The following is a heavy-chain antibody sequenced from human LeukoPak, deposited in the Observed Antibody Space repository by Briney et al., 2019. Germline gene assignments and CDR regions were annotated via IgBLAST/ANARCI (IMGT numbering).Heavy chain of an antibody. V-gene: IGHV4-31*03. CDR1: GGSISSGGYY. J-gene: IGHJ2*01. D-gene: IGHD5-12*01. CDR3: ARVTSWRVATTYWYFDP. CDR2: IYYSGST. Sequence: PSQTLSLTCTVSGGSISSGGYYWSWIRQHPGEGLEWIGYIYYSGSTYYNPSLKSRTTISVDTSKNQFSLKLSSVTAADTAVYYCARVTSWRVATTYWYFDPWGRGTLVTVSS.